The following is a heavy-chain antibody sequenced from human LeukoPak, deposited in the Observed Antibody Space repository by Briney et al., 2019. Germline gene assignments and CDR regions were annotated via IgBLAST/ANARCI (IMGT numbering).Heavy chain of an antibody. J-gene: IGHJ4*02. CDR2: ISDSGDQT. Sequence: GGSLRLSCVASGFTFSKYDMSWVRQAPGKGLEWVSGISDSGDQTYYADSVRARFTISRDNSKNTLFLQMDSLRAEDTAMYYCAKVRGDHAHLQDDFDYWGQGTLVTVSS. CDR3: AKVRGDHAHLQDDFDY. D-gene: IGHD2-21*02. CDR1: GFTFSKYD. V-gene: IGHV3-23*01.